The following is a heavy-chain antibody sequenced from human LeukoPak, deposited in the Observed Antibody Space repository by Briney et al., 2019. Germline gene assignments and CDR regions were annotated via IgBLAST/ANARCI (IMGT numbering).Heavy chain of an antibody. D-gene: IGHD5-18*01. CDR1: EFTFDDYG. Sequence: PGGSLRLSCAASEFTFDDYGMSWVRQAPGKGLEWVSGINRNGGSTGYADSVKGRFTISRDNAKNSLYLQMNSLRAEDTALYYCTRTGYSYGRYYFDYWGQGTLVTVSS. CDR2: INRNGGST. J-gene: IGHJ4*02. V-gene: IGHV3-20*04. CDR3: TRTGYSYGRYYFDY.